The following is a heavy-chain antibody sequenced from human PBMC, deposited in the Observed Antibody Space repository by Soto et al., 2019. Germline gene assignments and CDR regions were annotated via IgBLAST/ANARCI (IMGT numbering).Heavy chain of an antibody. CDR2: IYYSGST. CDR3: ARSLPVAGGSWFDP. Sequence: SETLSLTCTGSGGSISRYYWIWIRQPPGKGLEWIGYIYYSGSTNYNPSLKSRVTISVDTSKNQFSLKLSSVTAADTAVYYCARSLPVAGGSWFDPWGQGTLVTVS. D-gene: IGHD6-19*01. V-gene: IGHV4-59*01. CDR1: GGSISRYY. J-gene: IGHJ5*02.